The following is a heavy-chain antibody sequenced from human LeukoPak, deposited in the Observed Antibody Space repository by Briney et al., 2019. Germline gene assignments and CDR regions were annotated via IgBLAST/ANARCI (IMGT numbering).Heavy chain of an antibody. D-gene: IGHD2-2*02. V-gene: IGHV4-38-2*02. CDR1: GYSISSGYY. CDR3: ARECVVPAAIQQGYFDY. J-gene: IGHJ4*02. CDR2: IYHSGST. Sequence: SETLSLTCAVSGYSISSGYYWGWIRQPPGKGLEWIGSIYHSGSTYYNPSLKSRVTIPVDTSKNQFSLKLSSVTAADTAVYYCARECVVPAAIQQGYFDYWGQGTLVTVSS.